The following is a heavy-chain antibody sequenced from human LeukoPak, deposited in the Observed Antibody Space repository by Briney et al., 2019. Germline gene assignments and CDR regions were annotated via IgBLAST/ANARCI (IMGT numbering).Heavy chain of an antibody. CDR3: ARTVGYGDYHWFDP. CDR1: GFTSSTYY. CDR2: IKQDGSEK. D-gene: IGHD4-17*01. J-gene: IGHJ5*02. Sequence: GGSLRLSCAASGFTSSTYYMSWVRQAPGKGLEWVAKIKQDGSEKKYVDSVKGRFTISRDNGKNSVYLQMNSLRAEDTAVYYCARTVGYGDYHWFDPWGQGTLVTVSS. V-gene: IGHV3-7*03.